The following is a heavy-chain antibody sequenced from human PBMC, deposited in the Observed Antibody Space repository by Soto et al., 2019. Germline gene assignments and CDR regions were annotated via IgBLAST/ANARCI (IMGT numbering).Heavy chain of an antibody. Sequence: QVQLQEPGPRLVSPSETLSLTCTVSGASVTSGDFYWSWIRQPPGKGLEWIGYAYYNASAYYNPSLKSRTSISVDTSKNHCTLELSSVTAADTAVYYCAALLAGGWGQGSLVTVSS. CDR1: GASVTSGDFY. CDR3: AALLAGG. CDR2: AYYNASA. J-gene: IGHJ4*02. D-gene: IGHD3-10*01. V-gene: IGHV4-30-4*01.